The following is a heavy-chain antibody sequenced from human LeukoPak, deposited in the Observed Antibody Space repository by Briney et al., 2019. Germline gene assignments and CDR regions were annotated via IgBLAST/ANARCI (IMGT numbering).Heavy chain of an antibody. J-gene: IGHJ4*02. CDR1: GAYISNYY. Sequence: SETLSLTCTVSGAYISNYYWSWLRQTPEKGLEWMGHIHSSGGSSYYPSLKSRLTLSIDTSRNQLSLKLPSVTAADTAVYFCARLGNYHDFWGQGALVTVSS. CDR2: IHSSGGS. V-gene: IGHV4-4*09. D-gene: IGHD1-26*01. CDR3: ARLGNYHDF.